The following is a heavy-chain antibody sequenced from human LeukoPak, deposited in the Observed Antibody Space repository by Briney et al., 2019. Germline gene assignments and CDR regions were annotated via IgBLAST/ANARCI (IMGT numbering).Heavy chain of an antibody. V-gene: IGHV5-51*01. J-gene: IGHJ4*02. CDR2: IYPGDSDI. CDR1: GYKFTSYW. Sequence: GECLKISCQGSGYKFTSYWIGWVRQMPGKGLEWMGIIYPGDSDIRYSPPFQGQVTISADKSMSTAYLQWRSLKASDTAMYYCARTNCGGDCYSAIDYWGQGTLVTVSS. D-gene: IGHD2-21*02. CDR3: ARTNCGGDCYSAIDY.